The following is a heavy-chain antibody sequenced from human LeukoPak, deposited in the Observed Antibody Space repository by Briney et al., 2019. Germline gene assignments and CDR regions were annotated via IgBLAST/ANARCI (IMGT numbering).Heavy chain of an antibody. CDR2: ITHSGST. V-gene: IGHV4-34*01. J-gene: IGHJ4*02. CDR3: SRGRASLYTVIFDIVGAYYFDY. CDR1: GRSFSGYY. D-gene: IGHD1-26*01. Sequence: LETLSLSCALYGRSFSGYYWSWLREPPGKGLEWLGEITHSGSTNYNPSLKSRVTISVDKSKNPFSLKLSSVTAADTAVYSCSRGRASLYTVIFDIVGAYYFDYWGQGTLVTVSS.